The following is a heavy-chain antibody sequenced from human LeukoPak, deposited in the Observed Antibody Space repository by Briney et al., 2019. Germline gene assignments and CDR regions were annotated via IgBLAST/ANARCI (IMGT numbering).Heavy chain of an antibody. CDR1: GYTFTSYD. CDR2: MNPNSGNT. D-gene: IGHD3-10*01. CDR3: AKGLWFGKYLDV. J-gene: IGHJ6*04. V-gene: IGHV1-8*02. Sequence: ASVKVSCKASGYTFTSYDINWVRQATGQGLEWMGWMNPNSGNTGYAQKFQGRVTMTEDTSTDTAYMELSSLRSEDTAVYYCAKGLWFGKYLDVWGKGTTVTISS.